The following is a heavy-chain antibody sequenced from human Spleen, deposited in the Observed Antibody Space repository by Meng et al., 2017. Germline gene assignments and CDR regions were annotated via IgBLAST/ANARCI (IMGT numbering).Heavy chain of an antibody. J-gene: IGHJ3*01. CDR1: GYTFTTYW. Sequence: GGSLRLSCKGSGYTFTTYWIGWVRQMPGKGLEWMGIIYPTDSDTRYSPSFQGQVTISADKSINTAYLQWSSLKASDTAMYFCARLSSTRPGAFDVWGQGTMVTVSS. V-gene: IGHV5-51*01. CDR3: ARLSSTRPGAFDV. D-gene: IGHD6-13*01. CDR2: IYPTDSDT.